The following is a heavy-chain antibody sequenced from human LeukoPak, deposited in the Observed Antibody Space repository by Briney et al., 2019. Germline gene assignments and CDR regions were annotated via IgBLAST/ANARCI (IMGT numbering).Heavy chain of an antibody. D-gene: IGHD3-3*01. CDR1: GGSISSGGYY. Sequence: SETLSLSCTVSGGSISSGGYYWIWIRQHPGKGLDWIGYIYYSGSTYYNPSLKSRVTISVDTSKNQFSLKLSSVTAADTAVYYCARVPGTEKRLEWLSDRGFDYWGQGTLVTVSS. CDR3: ARVPGTEKRLEWLSDRGFDY. V-gene: IGHV4-31*03. CDR2: IYYSGST. J-gene: IGHJ4*02.